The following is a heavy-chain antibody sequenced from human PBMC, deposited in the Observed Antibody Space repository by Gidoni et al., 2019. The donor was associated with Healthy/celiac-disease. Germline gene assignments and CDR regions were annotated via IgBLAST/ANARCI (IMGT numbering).Heavy chain of an antibody. J-gene: IGHJ5*02. Sequence: QLQLQESGPGLVKPSETLSLTCTVSGGSISSSSYYWGWIRQPPGKGLEWIGSIYYSGRTYYNPSLKSRVTISLDTSKNQFSLKLSSVTAADTAVYYCARVAYSNPEFDPWGQGTLVTVSS. V-gene: IGHV4-39*01. D-gene: IGHD4-4*01. CDR1: GGSISSSSYY. CDR2: IYYSGRT. CDR3: ARVAYSNPEFDP.